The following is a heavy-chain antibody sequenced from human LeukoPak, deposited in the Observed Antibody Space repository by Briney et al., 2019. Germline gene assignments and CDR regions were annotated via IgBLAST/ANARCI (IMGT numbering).Heavy chain of an antibody. CDR2: IYSGGST. V-gene: IGHV3-53*04. D-gene: IGHD3-10*01. CDR1: GFTFSNYG. CDR3: ARDLRIRGMDV. Sequence: GGSLRLSCAASGFTFSNYGMSWVRQAPGKGLEWVSVIYSGGSTYYADSVKGRFTISRHNSKNTLYLQMNSLRAEDTAVYYCARDLRIRGMDVWGQGTTVTVSS. J-gene: IGHJ6*02.